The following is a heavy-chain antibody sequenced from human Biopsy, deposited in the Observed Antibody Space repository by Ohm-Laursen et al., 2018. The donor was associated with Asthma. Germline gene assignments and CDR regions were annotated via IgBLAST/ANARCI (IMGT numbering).Heavy chain of an antibody. CDR1: RFTYE. CDR2: ISYDGSSI. CDR3: AREGVAGTHIED. D-gene: IGHD6-19*01. J-gene: IGHJ4*02. Sequence: SLRLSCTASRFTYEMHWVRQAPGKGLEWVAVISYDGSSIYYADSVKGRFTVSRDNSKNTLSLQMNSLTAEDTAVYYCAREGVAGTHIEDWGQGTLVTVSS. V-gene: IGHV3-30-3*01.